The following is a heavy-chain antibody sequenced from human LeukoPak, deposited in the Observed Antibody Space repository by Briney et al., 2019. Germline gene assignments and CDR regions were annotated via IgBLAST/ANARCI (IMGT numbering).Heavy chain of an antibody. Sequence: KPSETLSLTCTVSGGSISSYYWSWIRQPAGKGLEWIGRIYTSGSTNYNPSLKSRVTMSVDTSKNQFSLKLSSVTAADTAVYYCARDSYYYGSGSLFDYWGQGTLVTVSS. CDR3: ARDSYYYGSGSLFDY. V-gene: IGHV4-4*07. CDR1: GGSISSYY. J-gene: IGHJ4*02. D-gene: IGHD3-10*01. CDR2: IYTSGST.